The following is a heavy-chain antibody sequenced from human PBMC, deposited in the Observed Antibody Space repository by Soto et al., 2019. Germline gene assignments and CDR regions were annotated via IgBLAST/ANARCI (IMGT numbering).Heavy chain of an antibody. D-gene: IGHD3-10*01. Sequence: SETLSLTCTVSGGSISSGDYYWSWIRQPPGKGLEWTGYIYYSGSTYYNPSLKSRVTISVDTSKNQFSLKLSSVTAADTAVYYCARDYGSGSYQYYYGMDVWGQGTTVTVSS. V-gene: IGHV4-30-4*01. CDR1: GGSISSGDYY. CDR2: IYYSGST. J-gene: IGHJ6*02. CDR3: ARDYGSGSYQYYYGMDV.